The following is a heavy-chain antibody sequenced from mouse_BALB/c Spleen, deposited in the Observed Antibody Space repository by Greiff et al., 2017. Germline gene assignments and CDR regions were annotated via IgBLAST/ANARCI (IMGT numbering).Heavy chain of an antibody. CDR3: AREGDYDLYYAMDY. J-gene: IGHJ4*01. Sequence: VKLQESGPGLVAPSQSLSITCTVSGFSLTGYGVNWVRQPPGKGLEWLGMIWGDGSTDYNSALKSRLSISKDNSKSQVFLKMNSLQTDDTARYYCAREGDYDLYYAMDYWGQGTSVTVSS. V-gene: IGHV2-6-7*01. D-gene: IGHD2-4*01. CDR1: GFSLTGYG. CDR2: IWGDGST.